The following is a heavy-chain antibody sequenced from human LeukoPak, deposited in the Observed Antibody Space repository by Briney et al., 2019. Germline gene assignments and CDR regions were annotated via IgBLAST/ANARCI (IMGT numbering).Heavy chain of an antibody. CDR3: ARLASSGWSHCDY. CDR1: GGSISGYY. D-gene: IGHD6-19*01. V-gene: IGHV4-59*08. Sequence: SETLSLTCTVSGGSISGYYWSWIRQPPGKGPEWIGYIYYSGSTNYNPSLTSRVTISVDTSKNQFSLKMNSVTAADTAVYYCARLASSGWSHCDYWGQGTLVTVSS. J-gene: IGHJ4*02. CDR2: IYYSGST.